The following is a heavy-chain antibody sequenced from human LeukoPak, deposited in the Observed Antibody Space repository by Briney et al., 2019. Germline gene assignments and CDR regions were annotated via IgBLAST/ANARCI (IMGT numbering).Heavy chain of an antibody. CDR2: IRSKAKSYAT. D-gene: IGHD2/OR15-2a*01. CDR3: TSRISYYY. V-gene: IGHV3-73*01. CDR1: GFTFSSYA. J-gene: IGHJ4*02. Sequence: GGSLRLSCAASGFTFSSYAMSWVRQASGKGLEWVGRIRSKAKSYATAYVASVKGRSTISRDDSKNTTYLQMNSLKTEDTAVYYCTSRISYYYWGQGSLVTVSS.